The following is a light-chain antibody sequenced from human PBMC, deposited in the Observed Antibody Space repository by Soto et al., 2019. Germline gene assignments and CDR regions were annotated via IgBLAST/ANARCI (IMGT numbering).Light chain of an antibody. CDR3: GTWDSSLSAGV. Sequence: QSVLTQPPSVSATPGQKVTISCSGSSSNTGNNYVSWYQQLPGTAPKLLIYANDKRPSGIPDRFSGSKFGTSATLGITGLQTGDEADYYCGTWDSSLSAGVFGGGTKLTVL. CDR1: SSNTGNNY. V-gene: IGLV1-51*01. J-gene: IGLJ3*02. CDR2: AND.